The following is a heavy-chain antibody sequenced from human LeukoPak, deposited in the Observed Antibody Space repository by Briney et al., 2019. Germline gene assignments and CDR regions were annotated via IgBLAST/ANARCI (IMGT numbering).Heavy chain of an antibody. V-gene: IGHV3-7*01. CDR3: ARDPYSSSWYFQH. CDR2: IKQDGSEK. J-gene: IGHJ1*01. CDR1: GFTFSSYW. D-gene: IGHD6-13*01. Sequence: PGGSLRLSCAASGFTFSSYWMSWVRQAPGKGLGWVANIKQDGSEKYYVDSVKGRFTISRDNAKNSLYLQMNSLRAEDTAVYYCARDPYSSSWYFQHWGQGTLVTVSS.